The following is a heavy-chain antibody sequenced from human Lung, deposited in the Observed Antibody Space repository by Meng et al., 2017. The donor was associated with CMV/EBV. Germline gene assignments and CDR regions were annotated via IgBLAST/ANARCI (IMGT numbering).Heavy chain of an antibody. V-gene: IGHV3-73*01. CDR2: ISSKANSYAT. D-gene: IGHD2-2*02. J-gene: IGHJ3*02. CDR1: GFTFSGSA. Sequence: EXXKISXAASGFTFSGSAMHWVRQASGKGLEWVGRISSKANSYATAYAASVKGTITIYRADSKNTAYMQMNSLKTDDTAVYYCTRPFYCSSTSCYKFCAFDIWXQGTMVTVSS. CDR3: TRPFYCSSTSCYKFCAFDI.